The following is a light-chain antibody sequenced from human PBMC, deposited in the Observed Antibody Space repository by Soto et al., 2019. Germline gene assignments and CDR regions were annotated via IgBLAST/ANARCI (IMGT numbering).Light chain of an antibody. V-gene: IGKV3-20*01. CDR1: QSVSSR. J-gene: IGKJ1*01. CDR2: GAS. Sequence: EIVMTQSPGTLSLSPGERATLSCSASQSVSSRLAWYQQKPGQAPRLLISGASSRATGIPDRFSGSGSGTDFTLTISRLEPEDFALYYCQHYVERSPITFGQGTKVDI. CDR3: QHYVERSPIT.